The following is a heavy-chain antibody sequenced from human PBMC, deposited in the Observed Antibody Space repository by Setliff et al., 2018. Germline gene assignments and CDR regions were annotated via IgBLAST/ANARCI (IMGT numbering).Heavy chain of an antibody. CDR2: IYYSGTT. Sequence: SETLSLTCTVSGGSVSSSSYYWGWIRQPPGKGLEWIGTIYYSGTTYYSPSLKSRVTISVDTSKNQLSLELASVTAADTAVYYCARRDSTGYYGYSFDFWGQGTLVTVSS. V-gene: IGHV4-39*01. D-gene: IGHD3-22*01. J-gene: IGHJ4*02. CDR1: GGSVSSSSYY. CDR3: ARRDSTGYYGYSFDF.